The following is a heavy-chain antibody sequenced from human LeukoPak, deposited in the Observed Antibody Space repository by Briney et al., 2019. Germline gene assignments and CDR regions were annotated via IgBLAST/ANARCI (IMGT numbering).Heavy chain of an antibody. Sequence: GGSLRLSCAASGFTFSGYWTYWVRQAPGKGLVWVSRINSDGSSTSYADSVKGRFTISRDNAKNTLYLQMNSLRAEDTAVYYCARPSGSYYYDAFDIWGQGTMVTVSS. V-gene: IGHV3-74*01. CDR3: ARPSGSYYYDAFDI. CDR1: GFTFSGYW. CDR2: INSDGSST. D-gene: IGHD1-26*01. J-gene: IGHJ3*02.